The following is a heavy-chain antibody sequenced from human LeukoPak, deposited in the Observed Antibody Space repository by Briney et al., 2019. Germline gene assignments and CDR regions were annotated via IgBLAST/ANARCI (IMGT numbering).Heavy chain of an antibody. CDR2: LYTGGGT. D-gene: IGHD2-2*01. CDR3: ARLRTQVASTTQDGWSDP. Sequence: PVESLRLTCVASGLPVAANYMALVRQAPGKGLEFVSLLYTGGGTDYVDSVKGRFTISRDNSKNIVYLQINTLRPEDTAVYFCARLRTQVASTTQDGWSDPWGRGTLVTVSS. V-gene: IGHV3-53*01. CDR1: GLPVAANY. J-gene: IGHJ5*02.